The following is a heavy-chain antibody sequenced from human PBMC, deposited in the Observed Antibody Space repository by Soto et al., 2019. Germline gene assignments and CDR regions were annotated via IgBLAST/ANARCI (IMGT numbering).Heavy chain of an antibody. CDR2: IYYSGST. J-gene: IGHJ4*02. CDR1: GGSISSSSYY. Sequence: SETLSLTCTVSGGSISSSSYYWGWIRQPPGKGLEWIGSIYYSGSTYYNPLLKRLVTISVDTSKNRFSLRLSAVTAADTAVYYCARLPTAVAALFDYWGQGTLVTVSS. V-gene: IGHV4-39*01. CDR3: ARLPTAVAALFDY. D-gene: IGHD6-19*01.